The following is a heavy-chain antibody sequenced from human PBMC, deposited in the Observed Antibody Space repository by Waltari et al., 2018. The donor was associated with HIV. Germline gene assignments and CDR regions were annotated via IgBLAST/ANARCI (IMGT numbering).Heavy chain of an antibody. CDR2: IYYSGST. CDR3: ARHVGGYDSSGYFPYYFDY. Sequence: QLQLQESGPGLVKPSETLSLTCTVSDGSIDRSSYYWGWIRQPPGKGLEWIGSIYYSGSTYDNPSLKSRVTISVDTAKNRFSLKLSSVTAADTAVYYCARHVGGYDSSGYFPYYFDYWGQGVLVTVSS. V-gene: IGHV4-39*01. CDR1: DGSIDRSSYY. J-gene: IGHJ4*02. D-gene: IGHD3-22*01.